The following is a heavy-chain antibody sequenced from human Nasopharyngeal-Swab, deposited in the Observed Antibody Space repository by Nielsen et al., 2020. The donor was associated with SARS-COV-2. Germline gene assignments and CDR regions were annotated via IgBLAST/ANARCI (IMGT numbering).Heavy chain of an antibody. Sequence: ASVKVSCKASGYTFPSYGINWVRQATGQGLEWMGWMNPNSGNTGYAQKFQGRVTMTRNTSISTAYMELSSLRSEDTAVYYCARFSRYYYYYGMDVWGQGTTVTVSS. D-gene: IGHD2/OR15-2a*01. CDR2: MNPNSGNT. J-gene: IGHJ6*02. CDR1: GYTFPSYG. CDR3: ARFSRYYYYYGMDV. V-gene: IGHV1-8*02.